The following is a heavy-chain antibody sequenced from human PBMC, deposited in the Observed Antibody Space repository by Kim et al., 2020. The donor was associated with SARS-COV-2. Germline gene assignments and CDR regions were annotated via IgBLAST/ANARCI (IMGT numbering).Heavy chain of an antibody. Sequence: GGSLRLSCAASGFTFSSYEMNWVRQAPGKGLEWVSYISSSGSTIYYADSVKGRFTISRDNAKNSLYLQMNSLRAEDTAVYYCAAAAGTLFTFDYWGQGTLVTVSS. V-gene: IGHV3-48*03. CDR1: GFTFSSYE. D-gene: IGHD6-13*01. J-gene: IGHJ4*02. CDR3: AAAAGTLFTFDY. CDR2: ISSSGSTI.